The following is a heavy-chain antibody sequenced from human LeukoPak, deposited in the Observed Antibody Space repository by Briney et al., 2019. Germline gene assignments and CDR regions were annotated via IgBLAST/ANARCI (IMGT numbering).Heavy chain of an antibody. CDR1: GFTFSNYA. J-gene: IGHJ4*02. D-gene: IGHD3-10*01. CDR3: ARAQGRGVSEVYFDY. V-gene: IGHV3-33*01. Sequence: GGSLRLSRAASGFTFSNYAMHWVRQAPGTGLEWVAVIWYDGSDEFYADSVKGRFTISRDNSKNTLYLQMNSLRAEDTAVYYCARAQGRGVSEVYFDYWGQGTLVTVSS. CDR2: IWYDGSDE.